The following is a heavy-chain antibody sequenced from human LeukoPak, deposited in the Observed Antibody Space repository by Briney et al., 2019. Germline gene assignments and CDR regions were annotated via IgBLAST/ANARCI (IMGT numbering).Heavy chain of an antibody. J-gene: IGHJ4*02. V-gene: IGHV4-4*07. CDR2: IYTSGST. CDR3: AREAWYCSSTSCYVGIDY. Sequence: PSETLSLTCTVSGGSISSYYWSWIRQPAGKGLEWIGRIYTSGSTNYNPSPKSRVTMSVDTSKNQFSLKLSSVTAADTAVYYCAREAWYCSSTSCYVGIDYWGQGTLVTVSS. D-gene: IGHD2-2*01. CDR1: GGSISSYY.